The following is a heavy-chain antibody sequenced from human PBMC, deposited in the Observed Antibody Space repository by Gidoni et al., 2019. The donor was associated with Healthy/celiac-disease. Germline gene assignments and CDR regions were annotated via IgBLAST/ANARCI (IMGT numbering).Heavy chain of an antibody. Sequence: QVQLVQSGAEGKKPGDEVKVSCKAAGGTFSSDAISWVRKAPGQGLEWMGGIIPIFGTAHYAQKFQGRVTITADESTSTAYMELSSLRSEDTAVYYCAIGPKTVVVAAPYYFDYWGQGTLVTVSS. CDR1: GGTFSSDA. CDR3: AIGPKTVVVAAPYYFDY. CDR2: IIPIFGTA. J-gene: IGHJ4*02. V-gene: IGHV1-69*01. D-gene: IGHD2-15*01.